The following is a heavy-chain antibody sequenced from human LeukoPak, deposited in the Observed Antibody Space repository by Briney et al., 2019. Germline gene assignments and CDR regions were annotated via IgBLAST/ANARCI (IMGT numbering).Heavy chain of an antibody. V-gene: IGHV1-2*02. J-gene: IGHJ5*02. CDR1: GYTFTCYY. Sequence: GASVTVSCKASGYTFTCYYMHWVRQAPGQGLEWMGWINPNSGGTDYAQKFQGRVTMTRDTSISTAYMEVSRLRSDDTAVYYCARDYYDSSGYSRFDPWGRGTLVTVSS. CDR3: ARDYYDSSGYSRFDP. CDR2: INPNSGGT. D-gene: IGHD3-22*01.